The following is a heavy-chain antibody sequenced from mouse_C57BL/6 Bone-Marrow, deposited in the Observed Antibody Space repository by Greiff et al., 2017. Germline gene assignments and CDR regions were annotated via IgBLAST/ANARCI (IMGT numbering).Heavy chain of an antibody. CDR1: GFTFSSYG. Sequence: DVKLVESGGDLVKPGGSLKLSCAASGFTFSSYGMSWVRQTPDKRLEWVATISSGGSYTHYPDSVKGRFTISRDNAKNTLYLQMSSLKSEDTAMYYCARHTMITAWFAYWGQGTLVTVSA. CDR2: ISSGGSYT. J-gene: IGHJ3*01. D-gene: IGHD2-4*01. CDR3: ARHTMITAWFAY. V-gene: IGHV5-6*02.